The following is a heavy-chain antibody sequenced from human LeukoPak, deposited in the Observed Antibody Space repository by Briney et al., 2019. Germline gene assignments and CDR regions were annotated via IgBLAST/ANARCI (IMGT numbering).Heavy chain of an antibody. V-gene: IGHV3-23*01. CDR1: GFTFSSYA. Sequence: GGSLRLSCAASGFTFSSYAMSSVRQHPGRGLEWVSAISGSGGSTYYAHSVTGPFTISRDNSKNTLYLQMNSLRAEDTAVYYCAKDGWNDVNAFDIWGQGTMVTVSS. D-gene: IGHD1-1*01. CDR3: AKDGWNDVNAFDI. CDR2: ISGSGGST. J-gene: IGHJ3*02.